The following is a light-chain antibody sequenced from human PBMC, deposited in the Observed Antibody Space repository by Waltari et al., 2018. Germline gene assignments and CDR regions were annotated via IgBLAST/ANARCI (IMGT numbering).Light chain of an antibody. V-gene: IGLV4-69*01. Sequence: QLVLTQSPSASASLGASVKLTCTLSSGHSSNVIAWHQQQPEKGPRYLMKVNSDGSHSKGDDIPDRFSGCGSVAERYLTISSLQSEDEADYYWQTGGHGTWVFGGGTKLTVL. CDR3: QTGGHGTWV. CDR2: VNSDGSH. CDR1: SGHSSNV. J-gene: IGLJ3*02.